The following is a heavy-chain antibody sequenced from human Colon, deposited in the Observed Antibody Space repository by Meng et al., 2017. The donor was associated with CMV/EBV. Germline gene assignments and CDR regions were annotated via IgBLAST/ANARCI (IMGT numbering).Heavy chain of an antibody. CDR1: GFTFSDHY. CDR3: AKDHPYMGGTFDD. D-gene: IGHD1-26*01. V-gene: IGHV3-72*01. Sequence: SGFTFSDHYMDWISQAPGKGLEWVGRIRNNARGSTTEYAASVRGRFTISRDDSRDSVYLQMSSLKSEDAAVYYCAKDHPYMGGTFDDWGQGTLVTVSS. CDR2: IRNNARGSTT. J-gene: IGHJ4*02.